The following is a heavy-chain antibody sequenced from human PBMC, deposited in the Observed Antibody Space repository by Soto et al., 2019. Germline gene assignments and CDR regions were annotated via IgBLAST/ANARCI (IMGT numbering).Heavy chain of an antibody. V-gene: IGHV4-34*01. J-gene: IGHJ4*02. CDR1: GGSFSGYY. CDR3: AREGSSGWVKNVPDYVEY. Sequence: QVQLQQWGAGLLKPSETLSLTCAVYGGSFSGYYWSWIRQPPGKGLDWIGEINHSGSTNYNPSLKRRVTISVATSKNQFSLKLSSVTAADTAVYYCAREGSSGWVKNVPDYVEYWCKGTLVTVSS. CDR2: INHSGST. D-gene: IGHD6-19*01.